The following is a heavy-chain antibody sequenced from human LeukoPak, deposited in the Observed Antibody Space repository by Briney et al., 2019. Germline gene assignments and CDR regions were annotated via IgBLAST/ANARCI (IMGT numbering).Heavy chain of an antibody. D-gene: IGHD2-2*01. CDR2: ISGSGGST. V-gene: IGHV3-23*01. CDR1: GFTFSSYA. Sequence: PPGGSLRLSCAASGFTFSSYAMSWVRQAPGKGLEWVSAISGSGGSTYYADSVKGRFTISRDNSKNTLYLQMNSLRAEDTAVYYCAKHPRIRIVVVPAALFDPWGQGTLVTVSS. J-gene: IGHJ5*02. CDR3: AKHPRIRIVVVPAALFDP.